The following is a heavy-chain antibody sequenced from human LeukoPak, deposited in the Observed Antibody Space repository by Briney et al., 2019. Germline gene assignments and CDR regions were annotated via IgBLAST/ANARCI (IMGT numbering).Heavy chain of an antibody. Sequence: GGSLRLSCVTSGFTFDDYAMHWVRQAPGKGLEWVSDINRNSGTIEYADSVRGRFTISRDNARNSLYLQMNGLRAEDTAFYYCAKDIRATVGAGGGAFDIWGQGTMVTVSS. CDR3: AKDIRATVGAGGGAFDI. V-gene: IGHV3-9*01. CDR2: INRNSGTI. D-gene: IGHD1-26*01. CDR1: GFTFDDYA. J-gene: IGHJ3*02.